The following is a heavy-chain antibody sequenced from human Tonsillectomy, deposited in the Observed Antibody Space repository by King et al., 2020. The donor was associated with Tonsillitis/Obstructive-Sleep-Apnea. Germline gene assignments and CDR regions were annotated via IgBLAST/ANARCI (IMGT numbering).Heavy chain of an antibody. J-gene: IGHJ2*01. CDR2: IYWDDDK. V-gene: IGHV2-5*02. Sequence: QVTLKESGPTLVKPTQTLTLTCTFSGFSLSTSGVGVGWIRQPPGKALEWLALIYWDDDKRYSPSLKSRLTITTDTSKNQVVLTMTNMDPVDTATYYCAHSPGYSSGYGNRYFDLWGRGTLVTVSS. CDR3: AHSPGYSSGYGNRYFDL. CDR1: GFSLSTSGVG. D-gene: IGHD6-19*01.